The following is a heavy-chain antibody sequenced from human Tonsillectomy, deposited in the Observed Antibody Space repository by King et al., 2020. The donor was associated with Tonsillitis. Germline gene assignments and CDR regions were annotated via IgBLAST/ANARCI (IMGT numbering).Heavy chain of an antibody. D-gene: IGHD3-3*01. J-gene: IGHJ4*02. CDR1: GFTVSSNY. V-gene: IGHV3-53*02. CDR3: ASSRSAYDFWSGYYFDY. Sequence: VQLVETGGGLIQPGGSLRLSCAASGFTVSSNYMSWVRQAPGKGLEWVSVIYSGGSTYYAASVKGRFTISRDNSKNTLYLQMNSLRAEDTAVYYCASSRSAYDFWSGYYFDYWGQGTLVTVSS. CDR2: IYSGGST.